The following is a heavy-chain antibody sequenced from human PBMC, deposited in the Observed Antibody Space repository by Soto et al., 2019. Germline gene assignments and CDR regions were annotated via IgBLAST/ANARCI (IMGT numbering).Heavy chain of an antibody. CDR1: GGSFSGYY. D-gene: IGHD3-10*01. CDR3: ARRREGYGVVRGVIINYFDY. J-gene: IGHJ4*02. Sequence: QVQLQQWGAGLLKPSETLSLTCAVYGGSFSGYYWSWIRQPPGKGLEWIGEINHSGRTNYNPSLKSRVTITVDTSKNQFSLKLSSVTAADTAVYYCARRREGYGVVRGVIINYFDYWGQGTLVTVSS. CDR2: INHSGRT. V-gene: IGHV4-34*01.